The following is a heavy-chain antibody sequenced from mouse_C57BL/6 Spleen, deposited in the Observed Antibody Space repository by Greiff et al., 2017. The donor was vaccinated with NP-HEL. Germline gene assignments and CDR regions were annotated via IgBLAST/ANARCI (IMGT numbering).Heavy chain of an antibody. Sequence: QVRLQQPGAELVKPGASVKLSCKASGYTFTSYWMHWVKQRPGQGLEWIGMIHPNSGSTNYNEKFKSKATLTVDKSSSTAYMQLSSLTSEDSAVYYCARGGTTVVGYFDVWGTGTTVTVSS. CDR3: ARGGTTVVGYFDV. V-gene: IGHV1-64*01. J-gene: IGHJ1*03. D-gene: IGHD1-1*01. CDR1: GYTFTSYW. CDR2: IHPNSGST.